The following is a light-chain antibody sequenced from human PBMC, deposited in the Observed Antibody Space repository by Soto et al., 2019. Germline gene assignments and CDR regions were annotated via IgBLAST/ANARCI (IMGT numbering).Light chain of an antibody. CDR3: HVWDSSSDHYV. CDR2: DDS. Sequence: SYELTQPPSVSVAPGRTARITCGGNNIGGKSVHWYQQKPGQAPVLVVYDDSDRPSGIPDRFSGSNSGDTATLTIRRVEAGDEADYYCHVWDSSSDHYVFGTGTHLTVL. CDR1: NIGGKS. V-gene: IGLV3-21*02. J-gene: IGLJ1*01.